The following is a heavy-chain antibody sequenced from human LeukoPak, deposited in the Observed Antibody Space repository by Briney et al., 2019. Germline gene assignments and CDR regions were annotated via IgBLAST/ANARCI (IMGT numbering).Heavy chain of an antibody. Sequence: PGGSLRLSCAASGFTFSSYAMSWVHQAPGKGLEWVSAISGSGGSTYYADSVKGRFTISRDNSKNTLYLQMNSLRAEDTAVYYCAKFAYYYDSSGYQSWGQGTLVTVSS. D-gene: IGHD3-22*01. CDR1: GFTFSSYA. V-gene: IGHV3-23*01. CDR3: AKFAYYYDSSGYQS. CDR2: ISGSGGST. J-gene: IGHJ4*02.